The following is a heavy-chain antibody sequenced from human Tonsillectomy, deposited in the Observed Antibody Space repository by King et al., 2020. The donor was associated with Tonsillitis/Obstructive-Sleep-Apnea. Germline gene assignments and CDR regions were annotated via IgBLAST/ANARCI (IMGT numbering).Heavy chain of an antibody. J-gene: IGHJ4*02. V-gene: IGHV4-59*01. CDR3: ARGPPDYGGNFPDY. Sequence: VQLQESGPGLVKPSETLSLTCTVSGGSISSYYWSWIRQPPGKGLEWIGYIYYSGSTNYNPSLKSRVTISVDTSKNQFSLKLSSVTAADTAVYYCARGPPDYGGNFPDYWGQGTLVTVSS. CDR2: IYYSGST. D-gene: IGHD4-23*01. CDR1: GGSISSYY.